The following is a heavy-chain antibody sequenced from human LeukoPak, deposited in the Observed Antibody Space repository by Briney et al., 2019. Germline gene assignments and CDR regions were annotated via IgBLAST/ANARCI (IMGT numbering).Heavy chain of an antibody. Sequence: SETLSLTCTVSGGSISSYYWGWIRQPPGKGLKWIGYMYNRGGSTNYNPSLKSRVTISVDTSKNQFSLKLSSVTAADTAVYYCARGESTFDIWGQGTMLTVSS. CDR3: ARGESTFDI. V-gene: IGHV4-59*01. J-gene: IGHJ3*02. D-gene: IGHD1-26*01. CDR1: GGSISSYY. CDR2: MYNRGGST.